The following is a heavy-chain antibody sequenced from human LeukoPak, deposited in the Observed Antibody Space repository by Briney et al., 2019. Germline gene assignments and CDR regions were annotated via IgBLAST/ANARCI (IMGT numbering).Heavy chain of an antibody. CDR2: ISYDGSNK. V-gene: IGHV3-30*03. D-gene: IGHD1-26*01. Sequence: PGGSLRLSCAASGFTFSSYGMHWVRQAPGKGLEWVAVISYDGSNKYYADSVKGRFTISRDNSKNTLYLQMNSLRAEDTAVYYCARGGGSYYDNWFDPWGQGTLVTVSS. CDR1: GFTFSSYG. CDR3: ARGGGSYYDNWFDP. J-gene: IGHJ5*02.